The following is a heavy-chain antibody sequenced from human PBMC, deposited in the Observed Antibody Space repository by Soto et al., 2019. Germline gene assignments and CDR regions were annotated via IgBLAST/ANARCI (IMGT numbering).Heavy chain of an antibody. J-gene: IGHJ6*02. V-gene: IGHV4-34*01. Sequence: SETLSLTCAVYGGSFSGYYWRWIRQPPGKGLEWIGEINHSGSTNYNPSLKSRVTISVDTSQIQFSLKLSSVTAADTAVYYCAIGQRCSSTSCYTWAYYYYGMDVWGQGTTVTVSS. CDR2: INHSGST. CDR3: AIGQRCSSTSCYTWAYYYYGMDV. D-gene: IGHD2-2*02. CDR1: GGSFSGYY.